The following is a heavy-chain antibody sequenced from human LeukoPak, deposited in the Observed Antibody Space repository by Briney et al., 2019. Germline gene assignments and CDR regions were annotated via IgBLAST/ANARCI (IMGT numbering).Heavy chain of an antibody. CDR3: ARGRFGSGSPDYYYYYYMDV. Sequence: SETLSLTCTVSGGSISSNSYYWGWIRQPPGKGLEWIGSIYSGSTYYNPSLKSRVTISVDTSKNQFSLKLRSVTAADTAVYYCARGRFGSGSPDYYYYYYMDVWGKGTTVTISS. CDR1: GGSISSNSYY. V-gene: IGHV4-39*07. D-gene: IGHD3-10*01. J-gene: IGHJ6*03. CDR2: IYSGST.